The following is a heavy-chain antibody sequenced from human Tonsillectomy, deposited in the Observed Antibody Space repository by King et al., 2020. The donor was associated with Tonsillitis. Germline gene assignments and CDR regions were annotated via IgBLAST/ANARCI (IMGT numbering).Heavy chain of an antibody. CDR1: GFTFSSYE. Sequence: VQLVESGGGLVQPGGSLRLSCAASGFTFSSYEMNWVRQAPGKGLEWVSYISSSGSTIYYAVSVKGRFTISRDNAKNSLYLQMNSLRAEDTAFYYCASRRGYYRYFDYWGQGTLVTVSS. CDR2: ISSSGSTI. V-gene: IGHV3-48*03. D-gene: IGHD3-22*01. J-gene: IGHJ4*02. CDR3: ASRRGYYRYFDY.